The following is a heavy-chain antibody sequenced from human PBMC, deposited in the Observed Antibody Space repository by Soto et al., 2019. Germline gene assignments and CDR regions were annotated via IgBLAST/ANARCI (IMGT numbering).Heavy chain of an antibody. CDR2: IIPIFGTA. CDR1: GGTFSSYA. Sequence: QVQLVQSGAEVKKPGSSVKVSCKASGGTFSSYAISWVRQAPGQGLEWMGGIIPIFGTANYAQKFQGRVTITADESTSTAYMELSSLRAEDTAVYYCAGDRGSSWPHGAEYFQHWGQGTLVTVSS. V-gene: IGHV1-69*12. D-gene: IGHD6-13*01. J-gene: IGHJ1*01. CDR3: AGDRGSSWPHGAEYFQH.